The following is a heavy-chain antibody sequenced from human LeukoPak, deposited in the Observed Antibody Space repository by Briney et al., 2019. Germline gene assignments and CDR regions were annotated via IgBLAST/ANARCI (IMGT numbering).Heavy chain of an antibody. D-gene: IGHD1-1*01. CDR2: INPNSGGT. CDR1: GYAFTGYY. Sequence: GASVKVSCKASGYAFTGYYMHWVRQAPGQGLEWMGWINPNSGGTNYAQKFQGRVTMTRDTSISTAYMELSRLRSDDTVVYYCARITYRYMALHYFDYWGQGTLVTVSS. CDR3: ARITYRYMALHYFDY. J-gene: IGHJ4*02. V-gene: IGHV1-2*02.